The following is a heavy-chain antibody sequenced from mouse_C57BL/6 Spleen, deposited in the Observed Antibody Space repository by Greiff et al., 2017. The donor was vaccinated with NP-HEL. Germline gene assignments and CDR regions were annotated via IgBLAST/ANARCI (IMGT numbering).Heavy chain of an antibody. D-gene: IGHD2-10*02. Sequence: QVQLQQSGAELVRPGASVTLSCKASGYTFTDYEMHWVKQTPVHGLEWIGAIDPETGGTAYNQKFKGKAILTADKSSSTAYMELRSLTSEDSAVYYCTRVWFNYYAMDYWGQGTSVTVSS. CDR3: TRVWFNYYAMDY. V-gene: IGHV1-15*01. CDR2: IDPETGGT. J-gene: IGHJ4*01. CDR1: GYTFTDYE.